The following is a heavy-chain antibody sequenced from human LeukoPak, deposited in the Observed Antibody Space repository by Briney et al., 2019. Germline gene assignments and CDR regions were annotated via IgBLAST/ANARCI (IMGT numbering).Heavy chain of an antibody. D-gene: IGHD3-10*01. J-gene: IGHJ4*02. Sequence: GGSLRLSCAASGFTFSSYAMSWVRQAPGKGLEWVSAIGDSGDSTYYADSVKGRFTISRDNAKNSLYLQMNSLRAEDTALYYCAKADYYYGSGSPYFDYWGQGTLVTVSS. CDR3: AKADYYYGSGSPYFDY. V-gene: IGHV3-23*01. CDR1: GFTFSSYA. CDR2: IGDSGDST.